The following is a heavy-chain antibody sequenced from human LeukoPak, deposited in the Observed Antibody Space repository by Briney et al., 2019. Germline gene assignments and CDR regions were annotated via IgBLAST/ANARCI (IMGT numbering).Heavy chain of an antibody. CDR1: GGSISSYY. CDR3: ARGYRWLVRSAGFYFDY. D-gene: IGHD6-19*01. CDR2: IFYSGTT. Sequence: SETLSLTCTVSGGSISSYYWSWIRQPPGKGPEWIGTIFYSGTTYYNPSLKSRVTLSADTSKMQFSLRLRSVSAADTAVYYCARGYRWLVRSAGFYFDYWGQGILVTVSS. V-gene: IGHV4-59*12. J-gene: IGHJ4*02.